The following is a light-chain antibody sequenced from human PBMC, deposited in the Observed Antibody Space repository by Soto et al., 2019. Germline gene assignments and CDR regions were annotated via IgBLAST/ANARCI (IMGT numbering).Light chain of an antibody. V-gene: IGKV1-27*01. CDR3: QKYNDAPRT. Sequence: QMTQSPSSLSASVGDIVTITCRASQDISNYLAWYQQKPGGAPKLLIYEASTLQSGVPSRFSGSGSGADFTLTISSLQPEDVAIYYCQKYNDAPRTFGQGTRVEMK. CDR2: EAS. CDR1: QDISNY. J-gene: IGKJ1*01.